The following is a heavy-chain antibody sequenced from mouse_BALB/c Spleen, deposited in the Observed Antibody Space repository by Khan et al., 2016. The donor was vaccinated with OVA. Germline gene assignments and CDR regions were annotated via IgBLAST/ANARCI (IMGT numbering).Heavy chain of an antibody. CDR3: ARSFFYGYYFDQ. CDR2: ISGDSSTI. V-gene: IGHV5-17*02. D-gene: IGHD1-1*01. J-gene: IGHJ2*01. Sequence: EVGLVESGGGLVQPGGSRKLSCVASGFTFSNFGMHWVRQAPEKGLEWVAYISGDSSTIYYTDTVKGRFTISRDNPKNTLFLQLTSLGSDDMAMYYCARSFFYGYYFDQWGQGTTLTVSS. CDR1: GFTFSNFG.